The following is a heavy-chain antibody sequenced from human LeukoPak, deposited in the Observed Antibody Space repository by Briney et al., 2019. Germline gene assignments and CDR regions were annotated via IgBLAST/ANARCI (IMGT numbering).Heavy chain of an antibody. J-gene: IGHJ4*02. D-gene: IGHD3-22*01. CDR1: GFTFSSYG. CDR2: IWYDGSNK. Sequence: GGSLRLSCAASGFTFSSYGVPWVRQAPGKGLEWVAVIWYDGSNKYYADSVKGRFTISRDNSKNTLYLQMNSLRAEDTAVYYCARDPYPYYYDSSGYIGHFDYWGQGTLVTVSS. CDR3: ARDPYPYYYDSSGYIGHFDY. V-gene: IGHV3-33*01.